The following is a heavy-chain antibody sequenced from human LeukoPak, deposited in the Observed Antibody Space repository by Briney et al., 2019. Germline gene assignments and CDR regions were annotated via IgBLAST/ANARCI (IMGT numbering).Heavy chain of an antibody. D-gene: IGHD1-14*01. CDR2: INHSGSP. CDR1: GRSSSGYY. V-gene: IGHV4-34*01. J-gene: IGHJ4*02. Sequence: SETLSLTSAVDGRSSSGYYWSWIRQPPGKGLEWIGEINHSGSPNYNPSLQSRVTISVDTSKKQFSLKLSSVTAADTAVYYCARINHSVWGQGTLVTVSS. CDR3: ARINHSV.